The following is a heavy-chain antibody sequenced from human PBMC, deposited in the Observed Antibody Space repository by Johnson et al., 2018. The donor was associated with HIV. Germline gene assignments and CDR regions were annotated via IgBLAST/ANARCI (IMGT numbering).Heavy chain of an antibody. V-gene: IGHV3-30-3*01. D-gene: IGHD6-6*01. Sequence: QVQLVESGGGLVQPGGSLRLSCAASGFTFSSYAMHWVRQAPGKGLEWVAVISYDGSNKYYADSVKGRFTISRDNSKNTLYLQMNSLRAEDTAVYYCAKGGIATRFLDIWGPGTVVTVSS. CDR3: AKGGIATRFLDI. CDR2: ISYDGSNK. CDR1: GFTFSSYA. J-gene: IGHJ3*02.